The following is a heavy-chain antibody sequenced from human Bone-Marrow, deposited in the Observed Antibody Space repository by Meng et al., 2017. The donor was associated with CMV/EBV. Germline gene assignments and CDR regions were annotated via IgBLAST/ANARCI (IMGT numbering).Heavy chain of an antibody. CDR1: GVTFSNYG. CDR2: IWSDGSNT. Sequence: GESLKISCAASGVTFSNYGMHWVRQAPGKGLEWVAVIWSDGSNTYYAVSVKGRFTISRDNSKNTLYLQMNSLRAEDTAVYYCAREGETGTPFDYWGQGTLVTVSS. CDR3: AREGETGTPFDY. V-gene: IGHV3-33*01. D-gene: IGHD1-1*01. J-gene: IGHJ4*02.